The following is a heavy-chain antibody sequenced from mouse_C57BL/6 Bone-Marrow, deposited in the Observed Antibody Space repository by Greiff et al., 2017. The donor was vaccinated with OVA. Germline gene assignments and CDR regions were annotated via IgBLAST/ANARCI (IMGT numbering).Heavy chain of an antibody. V-gene: IGHV1-55*01. D-gene: IGHD2-2*01. CDR2: IYPGSGST. J-gene: IGHJ4*01. CDR1: GYTFTSYW. CDR3: AREGGPLWLRQVGYYYAMDY. Sequence: QVQLQQPGAELVKPGASVKMSCKASGYTFTSYWITWVKQRPGQGLEWIGDIYPGSGSTNYNEKFKSKATLTVDTSSSTAYVQLSSLTAEESAVYCCAREGGPLWLRQVGYYYAMDYWGQGTSVTVSS.